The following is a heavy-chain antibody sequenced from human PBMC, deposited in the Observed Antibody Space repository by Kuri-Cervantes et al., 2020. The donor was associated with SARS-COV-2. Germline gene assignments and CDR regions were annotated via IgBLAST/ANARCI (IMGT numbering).Heavy chain of an antibody. CDR3: ARNPRAYGGFDP. Sequence: GGSLRLSCAASESTFSSYAMHWVRQAPGKGLEWVGVISYDGSNKDYADSVKGRITISRDNSNNTLYLQMNSLRAEDTAVYYCARNPRAYGGFDPWGQGTLVTDSS. CDR2: ISYDGSNK. J-gene: IGHJ5*02. V-gene: IGHV3-30-3*01. CDR1: ESTFSSYA. D-gene: IGHD3-10*01.